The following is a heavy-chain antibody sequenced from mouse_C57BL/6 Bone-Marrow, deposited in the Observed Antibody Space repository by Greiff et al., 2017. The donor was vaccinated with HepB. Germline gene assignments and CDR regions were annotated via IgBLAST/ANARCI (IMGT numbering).Heavy chain of an antibody. V-gene: IGHV1-55*01. CDR2: IYPGSGST. D-gene: IGHD1-1*01. Sequence: VQLQQPGAELVKPGASVKMSCKASGYTFTSYWITWVKQRPGQGLEWIGDIYPGSGSTNYNEKFKSKATLTVDTSSNTAYMQLSSLTSEDSAVYYCASGFYYYGSSPYFDVWGTGTTVTVSS. CDR1: GYTFTSYW. J-gene: IGHJ1*03. CDR3: ASGFYYYGSSPYFDV.